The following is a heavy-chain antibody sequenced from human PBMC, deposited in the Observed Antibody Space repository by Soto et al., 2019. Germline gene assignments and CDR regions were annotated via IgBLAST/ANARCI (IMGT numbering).Heavy chain of an antibody. CDR3: ARFAHSAGFLVGYFDL. CDR1: GFTFTNYN. CDR2: ISSSSHYI. D-gene: IGHD2-15*01. V-gene: IGHV3-21*01. J-gene: IGHJ2*01. Sequence: EVQLVESGGGLVNPGGSLRLSCAASGFTFTNYNINWVRQAPGKGLEWVSSISSSSHYIYSADAVKGRFTISRDNAKNSLYLQMDRLRVEDTAVYYCARFAHSAGFLVGYFDLWGRGTLVTVSS.